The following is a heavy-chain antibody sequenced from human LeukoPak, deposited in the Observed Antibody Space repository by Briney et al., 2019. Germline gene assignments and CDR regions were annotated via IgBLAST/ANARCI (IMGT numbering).Heavy chain of an antibody. J-gene: IGHJ4*02. CDR3: ARDPFIVATTENGPKGY. V-gene: IGHV3-23*01. CDR1: GFTFSSYA. Sequence: GGSLRLSCAGSGFTFSSYAMSWVRQAPGKGLGWVSAIRGSGGSTYYADSVKGRFTISRDNSKNTLYLQMNSPRAEDTAVYYCARDPFIVATTENGPKGYWGQGTLVTVSS. CDR2: IRGSGGST. D-gene: IGHD5-12*01.